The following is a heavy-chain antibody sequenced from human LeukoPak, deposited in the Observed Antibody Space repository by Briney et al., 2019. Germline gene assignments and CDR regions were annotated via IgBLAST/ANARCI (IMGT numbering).Heavy chain of an antibody. CDR2: IKSKTEGQTT. J-gene: IGHJ4*02. V-gene: IGHV3-15*01. Sequence: GGSLRLSCAASGFTFSNAWMSWVRQAPGKGLEWVGRIKSKTEGQTTDYAAPVKGRFTISRDDSKDTLYLQMNSLKTEDTAVYYCTTGQTAVAGDLKPDYWGQGTLVTVSS. CDR3: TTGQTAVAGDLKPDY. D-gene: IGHD6-19*01. CDR1: GFTFSNAW.